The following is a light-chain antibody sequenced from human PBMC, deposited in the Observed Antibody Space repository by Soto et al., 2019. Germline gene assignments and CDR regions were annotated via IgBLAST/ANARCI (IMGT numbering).Light chain of an antibody. Sequence: QAVVTQEPSLTVSPGGTVTLTCGSSTGSVTSGHYPYWFQQKPGQVPRRLIYDTSNKHSWTPARFSGSLLGGKAALTLSGAQPEDEADYYCMLLYTGARVFGSGTKVTVL. CDR2: DTS. J-gene: IGLJ6*01. CDR1: TGSVTSGHY. V-gene: IGLV7-46*01. CDR3: MLLYTGARV.